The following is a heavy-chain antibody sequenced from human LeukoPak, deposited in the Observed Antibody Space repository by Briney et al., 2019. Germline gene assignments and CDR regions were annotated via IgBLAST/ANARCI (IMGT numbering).Heavy chain of an antibody. V-gene: IGHV3-43D*04. D-gene: IGHD2-8*01. CDR1: GFTFDDYA. CDR2: ISWDGGST. J-gene: IGHJ6*03. CDR3: AKVSGGDNGYMDV. Sequence: QPGGSLRLSCATSGFTFDDYAMHWVRQAPGKGLEWVSLISWDGGSTYYADSVKGRFTISRDNSKNSLYLQMNSLRAEDTALYYCAKVSGGDNGYMDVWGKGTTVTVSS.